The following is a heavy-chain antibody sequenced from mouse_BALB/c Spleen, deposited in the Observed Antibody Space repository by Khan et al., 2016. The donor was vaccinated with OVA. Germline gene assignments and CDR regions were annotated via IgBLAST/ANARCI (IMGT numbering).Heavy chain of an antibody. CDR1: GYSFTGYY. CDR2: VNPNNGGT. Sequence: VQLKESGPDLVKPGASVKISCKASGYSFTGYYIHWVKQSHGKSLEWIGRVNPNNGGTSYNQKFKGKAILTVDKSSNTAYMELRSLTSEDSAVYSCTIYHGYCDVWGAGTTVTVSS. V-gene: IGHV1-26*01. CDR3: TIYHGYCDV. J-gene: IGHJ1*01.